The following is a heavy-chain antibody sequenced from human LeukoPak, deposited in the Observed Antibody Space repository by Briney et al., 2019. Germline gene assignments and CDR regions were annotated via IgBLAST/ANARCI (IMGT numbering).Heavy chain of an antibody. CDR3: ARATLSRTIFGVVISDNWFDP. D-gene: IGHD3-3*01. J-gene: IGHJ5*02. CDR1: GYTFTSHD. V-gene: IGHV1-8*01. CDR2: MNPNRGNT. Sequence: ASVKVSCKASGYTFTSHDINWVRQATGQGLEWMGWMNPNRGNTGYAQKFQGRVTMTRNTSISTAYMELSSLRSEDTAVYYCARATLSRTIFGVVISDNWFDPWGQGTLVTVSS.